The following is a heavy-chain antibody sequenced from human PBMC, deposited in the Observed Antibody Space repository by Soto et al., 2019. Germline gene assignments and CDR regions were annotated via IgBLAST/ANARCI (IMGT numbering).Heavy chain of an antibody. CDR1: GFSLTTSGVD. CDR2: IYWDDDK. Sequence: QITLNESGPTVVRPTETLTLTCRFSGFSLTTSGVDVGWIRQSPGKAPEWLALIYWDDDKRYSASLKSRLTITKDTSKNQVVLTVSDLDPMDTATYYCAHRVLRTVFGLVTTTAIYFDFWGQGTPVAVSS. D-gene: IGHD3-3*01. V-gene: IGHV2-5*02. CDR3: AHRVLRTVFGLVTTTAIYFDF. J-gene: IGHJ4*02.